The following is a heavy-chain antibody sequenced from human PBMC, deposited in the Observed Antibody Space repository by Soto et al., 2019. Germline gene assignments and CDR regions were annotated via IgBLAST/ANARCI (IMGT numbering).Heavy chain of an antibody. D-gene: IGHD2-15*01. CDR2: ISAYNGNT. CDR1: GYTFTSYG. Sequence: GASVKVSCKASGYTFTSYGISWVRQAPGQGLEWMGWISAYNGNTNYAQKLQGRVTMTTDTSTSTAYMELRSLRSDDTAVYYCARDRGYCSGGSCSYNFDYWGQGTLVTVSS. V-gene: IGHV1-18*01. J-gene: IGHJ4*02. CDR3: ARDRGYCSGGSCSYNFDY.